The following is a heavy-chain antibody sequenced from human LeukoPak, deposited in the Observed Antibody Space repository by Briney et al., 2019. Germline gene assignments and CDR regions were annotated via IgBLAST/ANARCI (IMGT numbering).Heavy chain of an antibody. CDR3: VRDRGYSTFDY. CDR2: MKEDGGEI. V-gene: IGHV3-7*01. D-gene: IGHD4-23*01. Sequence: GGSLRLSCAGSGFPFSNYWMAWVRQAPGKGLEWVANMKEDGGEINYVDSVKGRFTISRDNAKNSLDLQMNSLRVDDTAVYYCVRDRGYSTFDYWGQGTLVTVSS. J-gene: IGHJ4*02. CDR1: GFPFSNYW.